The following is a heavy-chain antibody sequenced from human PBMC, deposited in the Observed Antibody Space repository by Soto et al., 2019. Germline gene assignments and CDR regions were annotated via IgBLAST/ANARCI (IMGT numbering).Heavy chain of an antibody. J-gene: IGHJ6*02. CDR2: ISYDGSNK. D-gene: IGHD2-21*02. CDR3: AKDIVVVTRVELRDYGMDV. CDR1: GFTFSSYG. V-gene: IGHV3-30*18. Sequence: QVQLVESGGGVVQPGRSLRLSCAASGFTFSSYGMHWVRQAPGKGLEWVAVISYDGSNKYYADSVKGRFTISRDNSKNXLXPQMNSLRAEDTAVYYCAKDIVVVTRVELRDYGMDVWGQGTTVTVSS.